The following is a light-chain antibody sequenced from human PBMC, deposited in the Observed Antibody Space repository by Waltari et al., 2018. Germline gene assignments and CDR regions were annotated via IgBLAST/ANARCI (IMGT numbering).Light chain of an antibody. CDR3: AAWDDTLNAWV. Sequence: SVVTQPPSASGTPGQSVTIPCSGTGSNIGSNRVSWYQQVSGTAPQTLIYDKHERPSGVPDRFSASRFGTSATLAISGLQSEDEADYYCAAWDDTLNAWVFGGGTRVTVL. V-gene: IGLV1-44*01. J-gene: IGLJ3*02. CDR2: DKH. CDR1: GSNIGSNR.